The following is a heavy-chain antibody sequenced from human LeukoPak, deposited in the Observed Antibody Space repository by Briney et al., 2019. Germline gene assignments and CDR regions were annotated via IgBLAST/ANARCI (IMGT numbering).Heavy chain of an antibody. J-gene: IGHJ4*02. D-gene: IGHD3-16*01. CDR2: LTLSGTNT. CDR3: AKDSPLRTSYHGYFDY. Sequence: PGGSLRLSCAASGFTFSSYAMSWVRQAPGKGLEWVSALTLSGTNTHYADSAKGRFTISRDISKNTLYLQMNTLRAEDTAVYYCAKDSPLRTSYHGYFDYWGQGTLVTVSS. V-gene: IGHV3-23*01. CDR1: GFTFSSYA.